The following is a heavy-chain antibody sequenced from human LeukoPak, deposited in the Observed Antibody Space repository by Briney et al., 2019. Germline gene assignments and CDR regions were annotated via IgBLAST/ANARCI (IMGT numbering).Heavy chain of an antibody. V-gene: IGHV3-30*02. CDR2: IRSDGSNK. Sequence: GGSLRLSCAASGLTFNKSIMHWVRQAPGKGLEWMTFIRSDGSNKYYADSVKGRFTISRDNSKNTLYLQMNSLRAEDTAVYYCAKDQGSGSLDYWGQGTLVTVSS. CDR1: GLTFNKSI. J-gene: IGHJ4*02. D-gene: IGHD3-10*01. CDR3: AKDQGSGSLDY.